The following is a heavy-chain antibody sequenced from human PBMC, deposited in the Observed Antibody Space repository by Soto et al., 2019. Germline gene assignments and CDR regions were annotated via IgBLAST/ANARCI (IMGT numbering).Heavy chain of an antibody. CDR2: ISYDGSNK. D-gene: IGHD1-1*01. V-gene: IGHV3-30*18. J-gene: IGHJ4*02. CDR1: GFTFSSYG. CDR3: AKGGRYRAYFDY. Sequence: PGGSLRLSCAASGFTFSSYGMHWVRQAPGKGLEWVAVISYDGSNKYYADSVKGRFTISRDNSKNTLYLQMNSLRAEDTAVYYCAKGGRYRAYFDYWGQGTLVTVSS.